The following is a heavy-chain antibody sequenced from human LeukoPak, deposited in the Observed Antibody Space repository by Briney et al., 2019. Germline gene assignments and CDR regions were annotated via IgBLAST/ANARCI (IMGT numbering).Heavy chain of an antibody. CDR3: ARELIDFHDHTNKGFFDS. CDR1: GYTFTSYY. V-gene: IGHV1-46*01. J-gene: IGHJ4*02. CDR2: INPSGGST. D-gene: IGHD3/OR15-3a*01. Sequence: GASVKVSCKASGYTFTSYYMHWVRQAPGQGLEWMGIINPSGGSTSYAQKFQGRVTMTRDTSISTAYMEVSSLRSDDTAVYYCARELIDFHDHTNKGFFDSWGQGTLVTVSS.